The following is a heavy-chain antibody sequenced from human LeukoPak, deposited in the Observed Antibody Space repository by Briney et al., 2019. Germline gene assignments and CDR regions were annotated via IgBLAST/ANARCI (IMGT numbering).Heavy chain of an antibody. J-gene: IGHJ4*02. V-gene: IGHV4-34*01. D-gene: IGHD2-15*01. CDR1: GGSFSGYY. CDR2: INHSGST. CDR3: ARGRCSGGSCYSGEPPGC. Sequence: SETLSLTCAVYGGSFSGYYWSWIRQPPGEGLEWIGEINHSGSTNYNPSLKSRVPISVDTSKNQFSLKLSSVTAADTAVYYGARGRCSGGSCYSGEPPGCWGQGTLVTVSS.